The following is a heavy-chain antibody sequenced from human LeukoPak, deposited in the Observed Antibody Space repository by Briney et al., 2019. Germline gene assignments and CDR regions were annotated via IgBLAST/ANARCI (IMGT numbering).Heavy chain of an antibody. V-gene: IGHV4-34*01. J-gene: IGHJ5*02. CDR2: INHSGST. D-gene: IGHD1-14*01. CDR1: GGSFSSYY. Sequence: ASETLSLTCAVYGGSFSSYYWSWIRQPPGKGLEWVGEINHSGSTNYNPSLKSRVTISVDTPKNQFSLNLSSVTVADTAVYNCAICRKGGPPLQQGGFRGFDPWGEGTLVTVSS. CDR3: AICRKGGPPLQQGGFRGFDP.